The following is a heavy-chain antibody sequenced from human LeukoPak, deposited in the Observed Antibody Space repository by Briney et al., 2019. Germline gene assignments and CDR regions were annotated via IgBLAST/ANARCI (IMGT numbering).Heavy chain of an antibody. CDR2: IRYDGSNK. D-gene: IGHD3-10*01. J-gene: IGHJ4*02. V-gene: IGHV3-30*02. Sequence: PGGSLRLSCAASGFTFSSYGMHWVRQAPGKGPEWVAFIRYDGSNKYYADSVKGRFTISRDNSKNTLYLQMNSLRAEDTAVYYCAKDRDTMVRGVYTDYWGQGTLVTVSS. CDR3: AKDRDTMVRGVYTDY. CDR1: GFTFSSYG.